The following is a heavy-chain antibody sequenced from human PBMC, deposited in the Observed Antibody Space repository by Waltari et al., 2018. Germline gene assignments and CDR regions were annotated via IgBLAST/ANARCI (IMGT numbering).Heavy chain of an antibody. CDR3: ATSYLSDVGACDI. J-gene: IGHJ3*02. Sequence: EVQLVQSGAEVKKPGATVKISCKASGYIFTDYAVEWVQQAPGKGFEWMGRIDPEDGETIYAEKFRGRVTISADTSSNTAYLELSSLTSEDTAMFFCATSYLSDVGACDIWGQGTMLTVSS. D-gene: IGHD2-2*01. V-gene: IGHV1-69-2*01. CDR2: IDPEDGET. CDR1: GYIFTDYA.